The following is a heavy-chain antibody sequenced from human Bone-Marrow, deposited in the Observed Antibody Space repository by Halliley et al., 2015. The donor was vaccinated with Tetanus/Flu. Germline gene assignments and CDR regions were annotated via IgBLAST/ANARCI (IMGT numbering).Heavy chain of an antibody. Sequence: GYVFYSGTTNDSPPLKSRVTISLDMSKNQFSLNLDSVIAADTATYYCARVTNFNYDYWSGFDYWGQGVLVAVSS. CDR2: VFYSGTT. J-gene: IGHJ4*02. CDR3: ARVTNFNYDYWSGFDY. D-gene: IGHD3-3*01. V-gene: IGHV4-59*12.